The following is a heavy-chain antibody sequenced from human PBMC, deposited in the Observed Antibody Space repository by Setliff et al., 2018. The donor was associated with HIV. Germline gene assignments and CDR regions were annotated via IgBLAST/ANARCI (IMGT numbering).Heavy chain of an antibody. J-gene: IGHJ3*02. CDR2: IIPILGIA. D-gene: IGHD3-16*01. CDR3: ARSMITFGGRAFDI. V-gene: IGHV1-69*04. CDR1: GGTFSSYA. Sequence: SVKVSCKASGGTFSSYAISWVRQAPGQGLEWMGRIIPILGIANYAQKFQGRVTITADKSTSTAYMELSSLRSEDTAVYYCARSMITFGGRAFDIWGQGTMVTVSS.